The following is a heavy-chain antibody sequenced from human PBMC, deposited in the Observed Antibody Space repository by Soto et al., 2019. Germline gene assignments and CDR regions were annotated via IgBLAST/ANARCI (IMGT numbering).Heavy chain of an antibody. D-gene: IGHD2-21*01. Sequence: PSETLSLTCAVYGGSFSGYYWSWIRQPPGKGLEWIGEINHSGSTNYNPSLKSRVTISVDTSKNQFSLKLSSVTAADTAVYYCARLWRFGAFDIWGQGTMVTVSS. CDR1: GGSFSGYY. J-gene: IGHJ3*02. V-gene: IGHV4-34*01. CDR2: INHSGST. CDR3: ARLWRFGAFDI.